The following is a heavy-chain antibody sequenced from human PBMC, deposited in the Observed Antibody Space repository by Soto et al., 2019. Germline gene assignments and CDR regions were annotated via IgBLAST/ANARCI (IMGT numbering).Heavy chain of an antibody. J-gene: IGHJ4*02. D-gene: IGHD4-17*01. V-gene: IGHV4-30-4*01. Sequence: QVQLQESGPGLVKPSQTLSLTCTVSGGSISSGDYYWSWIRQPPGKGLEWIGYIYYSGSNYYNPSRKSRFTKSVDTSKNQFSLKRSSVTAADTAVYYCARELTVLGRSSDYWGQGTLVTVSS. CDR3: ARELTVLGRSSDY. CDR1: GGSISSGDYY. CDR2: IYYSGSN.